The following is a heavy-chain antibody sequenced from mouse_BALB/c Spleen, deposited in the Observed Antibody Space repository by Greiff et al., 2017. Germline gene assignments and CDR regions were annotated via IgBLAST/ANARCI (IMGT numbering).Heavy chain of an antibody. Sequence: QVQLQQSGAELAKPGASVKMSCKASGYTFTSYWMHWVKQRPGQGLEWIGYINPSTGYTEYNQKFKDKATLTADKSSSTAYMQLSSRTSEDSAVYYCAREDYGSSAWFAYWGQGTLVTVSA. J-gene: IGHJ3*01. CDR3: AREDYGSSAWFAY. CDR2: INPSTGYT. CDR1: GYTFTSYW. D-gene: IGHD1-1*01. V-gene: IGHV1-7*01.